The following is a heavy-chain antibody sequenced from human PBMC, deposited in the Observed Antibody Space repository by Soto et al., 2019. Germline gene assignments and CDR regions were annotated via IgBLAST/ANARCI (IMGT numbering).Heavy chain of an antibody. CDR2: IYDSESA. V-gene: IGHV4-31*03. Sequence: QVQLQESGPGLVKPSQTLSLTCTVSGESISSGGYYWSWIRHHPGKGLEWIGYIYDSESAYYNPSLKSRVTISMDTSKNPFAMRLSSVTAADTAVYFCARAFSSSSAVDLWGQGTQVTVSS. J-gene: IGHJ5*02. CDR1: GESISSGGYY. D-gene: IGHD6-6*01. CDR3: ARAFSSSSAVDL.